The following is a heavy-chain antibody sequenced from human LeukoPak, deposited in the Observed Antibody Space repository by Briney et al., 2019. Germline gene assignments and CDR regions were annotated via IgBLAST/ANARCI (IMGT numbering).Heavy chain of an antibody. Sequence: KTSETLSLTCTVSGGSISSGGYYWSWIRQHPGKGLEWIGYIYYSGSTYYNPSLKSRVTISVDTPKNQFSLKLSSVTAADTAVYYCARGTSGDYYYYYMDVWGKGTTVTVSS. V-gene: IGHV4-31*03. J-gene: IGHJ6*03. CDR3: ARGTSGDYYYYYMDV. CDR2: IYYSGST. D-gene: IGHD2-2*01. CDR1: GGSISSGGYY.